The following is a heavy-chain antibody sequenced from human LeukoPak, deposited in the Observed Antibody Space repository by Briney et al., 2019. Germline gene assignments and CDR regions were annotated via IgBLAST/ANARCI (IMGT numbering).Heavy chain of an antibody. J-gene: IGHJ4*02. CDR2: IWYDGSDK. CDR3: AREVSAISGWDY. Sequence: ERSLRLSCAASGLSFGSYGMHWVRQAPGKGLEWVAIIWYDGSDKYYADSVKGRFTISRDNSKNTLYLQMNSLRPEDTAVYYCAREVSAISGWDYWGQGTLVTVSS. D-gene: IGHD6-19*01. CDR1: GLSFGSYG. V-gene: IGHV3-33*01.